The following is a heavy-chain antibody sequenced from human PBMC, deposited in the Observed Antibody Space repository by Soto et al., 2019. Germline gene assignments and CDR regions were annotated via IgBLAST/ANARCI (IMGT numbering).Heavy chain of an antibody. J-gene: IGHJ4*02. Sequence: QVQLVESGGGVVQPGRSLRLSCAASGFTFSSYGMHWVRQAPGKGLEWVAVISYDGSNKYYADSLKGRFTISRDNSKNPLYLQMSSLRAEDTAVYYCAKEWVYDTSGWSFDYWGQGTMVTVSS. CDR1: GFTFSSYG. V-gene: IGHV3-30*18. D-gene: IGHD3-22*01. CDR3: AKEWVYDTSGWSFDY. CDR2: ISYDGSNK.